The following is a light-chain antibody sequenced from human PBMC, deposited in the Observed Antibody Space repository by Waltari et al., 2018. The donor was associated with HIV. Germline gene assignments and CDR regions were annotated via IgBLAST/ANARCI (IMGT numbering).Light chain of an antibody. CDR2: DAS. Sequence: ALQLTQPPSSLSASIGDRATITCRASQGVSNALAWYQQKPGRPPKLLIYDASTLESGIPSRFSGSLSGTDFNLTISNLQPEDSATYYCQQFRSYPRTFGQGATLEIK. CDR1: QGVSNA. V-gene: IGKV1-13*02. J-gene: IGKJ2*01. CDR3: QQFRSYPRT.